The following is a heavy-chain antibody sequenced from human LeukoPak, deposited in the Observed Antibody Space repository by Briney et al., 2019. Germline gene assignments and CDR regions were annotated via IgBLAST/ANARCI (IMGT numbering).Heavy chain of an antibody. V-gene: IGHV3-7*01. Sequence: GGSLRLSCVASGFALSHYWMSWVRQAPGEGLEWVANIKQDGSEKYYVDSVKGRFTISTDNAKNSLYLQMNSLRAEDTAVYYCARDGSTTYYYYGMDVWGQGTTVTVSS. D-gene: IGHD1-7*01. CDR2: IKQDGSEK. J-gene: IGHJ6*02. CDR3: ARDGSTTYYYYGMDV. CDR1: GFALSHYW.